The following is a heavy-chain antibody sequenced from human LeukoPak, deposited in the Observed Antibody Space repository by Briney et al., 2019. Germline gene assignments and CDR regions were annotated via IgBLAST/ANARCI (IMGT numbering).Heavy chain of an antibody. CDR3: ARDFNYGDFDY. CDR1: GFAFSSYW. V-gene: IGHV3-7*05. CDR2: VKQAGSEK. D-gene: IGHD4-17*01. J-gene: IGHJ4*02. Sequence: PGGSLRLSCAASGFAFSSYWMSWVRQAPGKGLEWVANVKQAGSEKYYVDSVKGRFTTSRDNAKNSLYLQMNSLRAEDTAVYYCARDFNYGDFDYWGQGTLVTVSS.